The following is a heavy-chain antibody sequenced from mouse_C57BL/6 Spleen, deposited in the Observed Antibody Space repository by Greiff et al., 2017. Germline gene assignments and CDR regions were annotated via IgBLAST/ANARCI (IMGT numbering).Heavy chain of an antibody. Sequence: QVQLKQSGAELVRPGASVTLSCKASGYTFTDYEMHWVKQTPVHGLVWIGAIDPETGGTAYNQKFKGKAILTADKSSSTAYMELRSLTSEDSAVYYCTRGGYSNYAMDYWGQGTSVTVSS. CDR1: GYTFTDYE. CDR3: TRGGYSNYAMDY. D-gene: IGHD2-5*01. CDR2: IDPETGGT. J-gene: IGHJ4*01. V-gene: IGHV1-15*01.